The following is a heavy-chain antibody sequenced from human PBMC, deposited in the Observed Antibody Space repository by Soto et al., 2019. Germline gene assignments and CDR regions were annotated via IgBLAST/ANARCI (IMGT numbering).Heavy chain of an antibody. Sequence: GESLKISCKASGYRFSSYWIGWARQLPGKGLEWVGIIYPGDSDTRYTQSFQGQVTISADKSISTAYLQWSSLKATDSAMYYCARHEDWNYVRVWGQGTLVTVSS. J-gene: IGHJ4*02. CDR3: ARHEDWNYVRV. V-gene: IGHV5-51*01. CDR1: GYRFSSYW. CDR2: IYPGDSDT. D-gene: IGHD1-7*01.